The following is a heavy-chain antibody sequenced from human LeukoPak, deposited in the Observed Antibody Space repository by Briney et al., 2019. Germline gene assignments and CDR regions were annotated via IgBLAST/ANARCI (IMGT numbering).Heavy chain of an antibody. Sequence: GGSLRLSCAASGFTVSSNYKSWVRQAPGKGLEWVSVIYSGGSTYYADSVKGRFTISRDNSKNTLYLQMNSLRAEDTAVYYCARSHDYGSYYFDYWGQGTLVTVSS. D-gene: IGHD4-17*01. V-gene: IGHV3-53*01. CDR3: ARSHDYGSYYFDY. CDR2: IYSGGST. J-gene: IGHJ4*02. CDR1: GFTVSSNY.